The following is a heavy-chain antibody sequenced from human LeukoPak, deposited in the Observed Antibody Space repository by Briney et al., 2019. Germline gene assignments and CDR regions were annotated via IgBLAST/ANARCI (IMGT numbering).Heavy chain of an antibody. CDR2: ISSDSGDT. CDR3: ARRMVSPHTKERNDAFDI. Sequence: ASVKVSCKASGYTFTGYNVHWVRQAPGQGLEWVGWISSDSGDTDCAQKFQVRVTMTRDTSINTVYMELSRLTSDDTAVYYCARRMVSPHTKERNDAFDIWGQGTVVTVSS. J-gene: IGHJ3*02. CDR1: GYTFTGYN. V-gene: IGHV1-2*02. D-gene: IGHD2-8*01.